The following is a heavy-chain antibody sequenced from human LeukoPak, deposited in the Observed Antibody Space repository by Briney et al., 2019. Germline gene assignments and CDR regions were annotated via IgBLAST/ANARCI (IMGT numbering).Heavy chain of an antibody. Sequence: KSGGSLRLSCAASGFTFSSYSMNWVRQAPGKGLEWVSSISSSSSYIYYADSVKGRFTISRDNAKNSLYLQMNSLRAEDTAVYYCARDSAETKNFDHWGQGALVTVSS. CDR2: ISSSSSYI. CDR1: GFTFSSYS. J-gene: IGHJ4*02. V-gene: IGHV3-21*01. D-gene: IGHD1-1*01. CDR3: ARDSAETKNFDH.